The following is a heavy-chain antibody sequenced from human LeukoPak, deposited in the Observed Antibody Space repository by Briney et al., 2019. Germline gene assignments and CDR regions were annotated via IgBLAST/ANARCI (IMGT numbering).Heavy chain of an antibody. V-gene: IGHV4-34*01. Sequence: PSETLSLTYAVYGGSFSGYYWSWLRQPPGKGLEWMGEINRSGSTNYNPSLKSLVTISVDTSKNQFSLKLSSVTAADTAVYYCARSDGYGLVGIWGQGTMVTVSS. CDR3: ARSDGYGLVGI. D-gene: IGHD3-10*01. CDR1: GGSFSGYY. CDR2: INRSGST. J-gene: IGHJ3*02.